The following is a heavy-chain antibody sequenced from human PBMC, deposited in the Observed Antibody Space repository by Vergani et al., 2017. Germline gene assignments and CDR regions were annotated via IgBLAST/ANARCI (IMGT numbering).Heavy chain of an antibody. J-gene: IGHJ4*02. Sequence: EVQLVESGGVVVQPGGSLRLSCAASGFTFDDYTMHWVRQAPGKGLEWVSLISWDGGSTYYADSVKGRFTISRDNFKNTLSLQMNSLRPEDTALYYCANIPGVWFGDREGGFDYWGLGTLVTVSS. CDR2: ISWDGGST. CDR3: ANIPGVWFGDREGGFDY. V-gene: IGHV3-43*01. CDR1: GFTFDDYT. D-gene: IGHD3-10*01.